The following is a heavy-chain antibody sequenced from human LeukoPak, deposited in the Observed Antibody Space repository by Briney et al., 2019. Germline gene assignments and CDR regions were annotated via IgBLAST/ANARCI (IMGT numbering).Heavy chain of an antibody. Sequence: GGPLRLSCAASGFTFSSYWMSWIRQAPGKGLEWVANIKQDGSEKNYVDSVKGRFTISRDNANNSLYLQMNSLRAVDTAVYYCARDLFSGSPYWGQGTLVTVSS. CDR2: IKQDGSEK. CDR3: ARDLFSGSPY. CDR1: GFTFSSYW. J-gene: IGHJ4*02. D-gene: IGHD1-26*01. V-gene: IGHV3-7*01.